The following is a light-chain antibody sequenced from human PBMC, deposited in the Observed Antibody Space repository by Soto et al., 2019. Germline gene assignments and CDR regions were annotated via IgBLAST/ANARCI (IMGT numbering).Light chain of an antibody. CDR1: RSISNSW. V-gene: IGKV1-5*03. Sequence: EIQRTRSPSPQSASVGDRVTITCRASRSISNSWLACYQQKPGRAPKLLIYKASSLESGVPSRFSGSGSGTESTLTISSLQPDDFATYYCQQYNSYPCTFGPGTKVDIK. CDR3: QQYNSYPCT. J-gene: IGKJ1*01. CDR2: KAS.